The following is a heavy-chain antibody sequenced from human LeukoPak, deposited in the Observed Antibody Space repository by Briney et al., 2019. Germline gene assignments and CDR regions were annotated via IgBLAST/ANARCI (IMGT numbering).Heavy chain of an antibody. Sequence: PGGSLRLSCAASGFTFSSYAMHWVRQAPGKGLEWVAVISYNGSNKYYADSVKGRFTISRDNSKNTLYLQMNSLRAEDTAVYYCAKDLMGNYVGTRRFYYYYGMDVWGQGTTVTVSS. D-gene: IGHD4-11*01. V-gene: IGHV3-30-3*01. CDR2: ISYNGSNK. CDR1: GFTFSSYA. J-gene: IGHJ6*02. CDR3: AKDLMGNYVGTRRFYYYYGMDV.